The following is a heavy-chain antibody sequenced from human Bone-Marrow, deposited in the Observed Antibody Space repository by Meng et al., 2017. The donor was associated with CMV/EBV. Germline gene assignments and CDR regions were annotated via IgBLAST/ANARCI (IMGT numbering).Heavy chain of an antibody. CDR3: ARDPKISNSGSYYRMFDY. Sequence: GESLKISCAASGFTFSSYAMHWVRQAPGKGLEWVAVISYDGSNKYYADSVKGRFTISRDNSKNTLYLQMNSLRAEDTAVYYCARDPKISNSGSYYRMFDYWGQGTRVTVSS. V-gene: IGHV3-30*04. J-gene: IGHJ4*02. CDR1: GFTFSSYA. CDR2: ISYDGSNK. D-gene: IGHD1-26*01.